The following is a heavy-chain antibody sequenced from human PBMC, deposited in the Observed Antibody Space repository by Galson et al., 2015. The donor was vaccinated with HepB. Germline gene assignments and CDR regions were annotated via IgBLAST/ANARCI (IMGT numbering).Heavy chain of an antibody. CDR3: ARLVDIVVVPAVHDAFDI. J-gene: IGHJ3*02. CDR2: IYYSGST. CDR1: GGSISSSSYY. D-gene: IGHD2-2*03. V-gene: IGHV4-39*01. Sequence: SETLSLTCTVSGGSISSSSYYWGWIRQPPGKGLEWIGSIYYSGSTYYNPSLKSRVTISVDTSKNQFSLKLSSVTAADTAVYYCARLVDIVVVPAVHDAFDIWGQGTMVTVSS.